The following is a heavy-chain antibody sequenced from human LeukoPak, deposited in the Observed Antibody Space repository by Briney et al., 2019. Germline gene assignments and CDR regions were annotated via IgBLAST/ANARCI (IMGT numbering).Heavy chain of an antibody. CDR3: AREVYGSGSYYSFRAFDI. V-gene: IGHV4-59*01. CDR1: GGSISSYY. D-gene: IGHD3-10*01. J-gene: IGHJ3*02. Sequence: PLETLSLTCTVSGGSISSYYWSWIRQRPGKGLEWMGYIYYSGSTNYNPSLKSRVTISVDTSKNQFSLKLSSVTAADTAVYYCAREVYGSGSYYSFRAFDIWGQGTMVTVSS. CDR2: IYYSGST.